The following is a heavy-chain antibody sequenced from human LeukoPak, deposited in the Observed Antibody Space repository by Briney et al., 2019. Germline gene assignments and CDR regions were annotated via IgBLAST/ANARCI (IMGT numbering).Heavy chain of an antibody. V-gene: IGHV5-51*01. CDR2: INPGDADT. CDR3: VRRHSGSDGDY. Sequence: GESLKISCKGSGYSFTSYWIGWVRQMPGKSLEWMGIINPGDADTRYSPSFQGHVTILSDKPITTAYLQWSSLKASDTAMYYCVRRHSGSDGDYWGQGTLVTVSS. J-gene: IGHJ4*02. CDR1: GYSFTSYW. D-gene: IGHD5-12*01.